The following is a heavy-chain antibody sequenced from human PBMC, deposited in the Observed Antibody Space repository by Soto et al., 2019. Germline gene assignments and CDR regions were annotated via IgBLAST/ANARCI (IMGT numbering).Heavy chain of an antibody. CDR3: AREGEYYDILTDYYIRSSRQEKYYYYYYYMDV. CDR2: IKQDGSEK. Sequence: EVQLVESGGGLVQPGGSLRLSCAASGFTFSSYWMSWVRQAPGKGLEWVANIKQDGSEKYYVDSVKGRFTISRDNAKNSLYLQMNSLRAEDTAVYYCAREGEYYDILTDYYIRSSRQEKYYYYYYYMDVWGKGTTVTVSS. D-gene: IGHD3-9*01. V-gene: IGHV3-7*01. CDR1: GFTFSSYW. J-gene: IGHJ6*03.